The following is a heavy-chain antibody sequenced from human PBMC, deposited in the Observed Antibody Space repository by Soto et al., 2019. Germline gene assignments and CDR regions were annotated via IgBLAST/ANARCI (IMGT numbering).Heavy chain of an antibody. J-gene: IGHJ6*02. CDR1: GGTFSSYA. CDR2: IIPIFGTA. Sequence: SVKVSCKASGGTFSSYAISWVRQAPGQGLEWMGGIIPIFGTANYAQKFQGRVTITADESTSTAYMELSSLRSEDTAVYYCATLTAYSSSTDYYYYYGMDVWGQGTTVTVSS. V-gene: IGHV1-69*13. CDR3: ATLTAYSSSTDYYYYYGMDV. D-gene: IGHD6-6*01.